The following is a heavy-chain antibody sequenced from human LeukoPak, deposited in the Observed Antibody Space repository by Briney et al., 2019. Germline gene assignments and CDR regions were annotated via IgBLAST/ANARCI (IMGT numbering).Heavy chain of an antibody. J-gene: IGHJ4*02. D-gene: IGHD3-3*01. CDR2: IRYDGSNK. CDR3: AKDRQTITIFGVVNTPRANFDY. CDR1: GFSFSRYD. V-gene: IGHV3-30*02. Sequence: GGSLRLSCAASGFSFSRYDIHWVRQAPGKGLEWVAFIRYDGSNKNYADSVKGRFTISRDDFMSTVYLQMNSLRAEDTAVYYCAKDRQTITIFGVVNTPRANFDYWGQGTLVTVSS.